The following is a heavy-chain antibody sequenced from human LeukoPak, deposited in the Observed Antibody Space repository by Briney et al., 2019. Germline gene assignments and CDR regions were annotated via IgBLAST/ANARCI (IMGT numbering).Heavy chain of an antibody. D-gene: IGHD6-13*01. CDR2: ISGSGGST. CDR1: GFTFGSYA. Sequence: GGSLRLSCAASGFTFGSYAMSWVRQAPGNGLEWVSAISGSGGSTYYADSVKGRFTISRDNSKNTLYLQMNSLRAEDTAVYYCAKGSKKQLVQVDYWGQGTLVTVSS. J-gene: IGHJ4*02. CDR3: AKGSKKQLVQVDY. V-gene: IGHV3-23*01.